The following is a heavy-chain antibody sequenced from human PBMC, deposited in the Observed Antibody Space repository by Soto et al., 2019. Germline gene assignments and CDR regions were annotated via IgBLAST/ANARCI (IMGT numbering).Heavy chain of an antibody. CDR3: ARVGSSGWSPDY. Sequence: SETLSLTCSVSGGSISGHYWTWIRQSPGKGLEWIGYIFYSGSTNYNPSLKSRVTISVDTSKNQFSLKMSFVTAADTAVYYCARVGSSGWSPDYWGRGTLVTVSS. V-gene: IGHV4-59*11. J-gene: IGHJ4*02. CDR1: GGSISGHY. CDR2: IFYSGST. D-gene: IGHD6-19*01.